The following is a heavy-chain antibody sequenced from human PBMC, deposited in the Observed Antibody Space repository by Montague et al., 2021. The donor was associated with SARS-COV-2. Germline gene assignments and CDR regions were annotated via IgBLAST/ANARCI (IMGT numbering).Heavy chain of an antibody. V-gene: IGHV6-1*01. CDR3: ASPFYGDHWAFDV. J-gene: IGHJ3*01. D-gene: IGHD3-3*02. CDR2: TYYRSWWRS. Sequence: CAISGDSVSSTSASWIWIRQSPSRGLEWLGRTYYRSWWRSQYPGSLESRITISGDTSKNQFSLQLNSVTPEDTAVYYCASPFYGDHWAFDVWGQGTMVTVSS. CDR1: GDSVSSTSAS.